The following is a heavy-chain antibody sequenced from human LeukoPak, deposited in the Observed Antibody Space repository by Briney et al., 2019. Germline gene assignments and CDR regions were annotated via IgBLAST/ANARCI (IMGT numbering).Heavy chain of an antibody. CDR1: GFTVINNY. J-gene: IGHJ6*02. CDR3: AXXXSGXXFAYXXYXMDV. CDR2: IYSXGST. V-gene: IGHV3-66*01. D-gene: IGHD2-21*01. Sequence: GGSLRLSCAASGFTVINNYMTWVRQAPGKGLEWVSVIYSXGSTYYADSVKGRFTISRDNSENTLYLQMNSLRAEDTAVYYCAXXXSGXXFAYXXYXMDVWGQGTTVTVSS.